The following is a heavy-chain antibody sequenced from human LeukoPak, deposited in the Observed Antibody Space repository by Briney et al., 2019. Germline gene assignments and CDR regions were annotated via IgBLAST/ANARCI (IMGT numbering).Heavy chain of an antibody. D-gene: IGHD6-19*01. V-gene: IGHV3-74*01. Sequence: GGSLRLSCAASGFTFSTYWMHWVRQAPGKGLVWVSRINSDGSVTTYADSVKGRFTISRDNAKKTLYLQMNSLRAEDTAVYYCAQWLVSKYYFDYWGQGTPVTVSS. CDR1: GFTFSTYW. J-gene: IGHJ4*02. CDR2: INSDGSVT. CDR3: AQWLVSKYYFDY.